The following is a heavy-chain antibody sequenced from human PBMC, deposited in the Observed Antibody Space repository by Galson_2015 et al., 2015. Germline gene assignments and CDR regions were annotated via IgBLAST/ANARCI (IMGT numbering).Heavy chain of an antibody. J-gene: IGHJ4*02. D-gene: IGHD2-15*01. Sequence: SLRLSCAASGFTFSNYGMYWVRQAPGKGLEWVSYISSGSSAIHYADSVKGRFTISRDNGKNSLYLQMNSLRDEDTAVYYCARASCSGRSCYSAFDCWGQGTLVTVSS. CDR1: GFTFSNYG. CDR3: ARASCSGRSCYSAFDC. CDR2: ISSGSSAI. V-gene: IGHV3-48*02.